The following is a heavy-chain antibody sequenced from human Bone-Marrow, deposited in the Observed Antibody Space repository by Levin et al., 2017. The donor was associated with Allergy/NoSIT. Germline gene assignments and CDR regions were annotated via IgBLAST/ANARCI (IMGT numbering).Heavy chain of an antibody. CDR1: DGYISSYY. D-gene: IGHD2-21*01. CDR2: IFYTGST. J-gene: IGHJ6*02. Sequence: SETLSLTCNVSDGYISSYYWSWIRQPPGKGLEWIGYIFYTGSTNYNPSLTSRVTISLDTSKNQFSLKVRSVTAADTAVYYCAGNTVVVSEGLERMYSYYYGMDVWGQGTTVTVSS. V-gene: IGHV4-59*01. CDR3: AGNTVVVSEGLERMYSYYYGMDV.